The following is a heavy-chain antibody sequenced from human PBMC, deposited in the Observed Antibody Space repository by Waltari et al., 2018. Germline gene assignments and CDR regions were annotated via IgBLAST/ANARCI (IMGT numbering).Heavy chain of an antibody. Sequence: QVQLVQSGAEVKKPGASVKVSCKASGYTFTGYYMHWVRQAPGQGLEWRGWITRSSGGTNDAKKYKGRATITSDTSISTAYMALSRLRSDDTAVYYCARDRIAARHGPFDYWGQGTLVTVSS. CDR1: GYTFTGYY. D-gene: IGHD6-13*01. V-gene: IGHV1-2*02. CDR2: ITRSSGGT. J-gene: IGHJ4*02. CDR3: ARDRIAARHGPFDY.